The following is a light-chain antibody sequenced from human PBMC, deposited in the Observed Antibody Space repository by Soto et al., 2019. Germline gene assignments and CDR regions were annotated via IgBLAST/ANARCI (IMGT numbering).Light chain of an antibody. V-gene: IGLV2-8*01. CDR2: EVS. Sequence: QSVLTQPPSASGSPGQSVTISCTGTSGDIGAYIYVSWYQQHPGKAPKLMISEVSRRPSGVPERFSGSKSGNTASLTVSGLQADDEAHYYCSSYAGSNNFVFGTGTKVT. CDR3: SSYAGSNNFV. CDR1: SGDIGAYIY. J-gene: IGLJ1*01.